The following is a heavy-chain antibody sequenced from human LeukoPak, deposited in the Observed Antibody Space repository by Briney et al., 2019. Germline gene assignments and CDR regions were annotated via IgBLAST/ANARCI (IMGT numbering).Heavy chain of an antibody. D-gene: IGHD6-13*01. CDR3: ARGSGLAAAEYFDY. J-gene: IGHJ4*02. V-gene: IGHV4-34*01. CDR1: GGSFSGYY. Sequence: SETLSLTCAVYGGSFSGYYWSWIRQPPGKGLEWIGEINHSGSTNYNPSLKSRATISVDTSKNQFSLKLSSVTAADTAVYYCARGSGLAAAEYFDYWGQGTLVTVSS. CDR2: INHSGST.